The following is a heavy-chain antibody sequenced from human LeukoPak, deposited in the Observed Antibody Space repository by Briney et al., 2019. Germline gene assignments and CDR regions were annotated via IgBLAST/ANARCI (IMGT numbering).Heavy chain of an antibody. CDR1: GGTFSSYA. V-gene: IGHV1-69*04. CDR2: IIPILGIA. D-gene: IGHD2-8*01. J-gene: IGHJ3*02. Sequence: ASVKVSCKASGGTFSSYAISWVRQAPGQGLEWMGRIIPILGIANYAQKFQGRVTITADKSTSTAYMELSSLRSEDTAVYYCAGSMTDGAFDIWGQGTMVTVSS. CDR3: AGSMTDGAFDI.